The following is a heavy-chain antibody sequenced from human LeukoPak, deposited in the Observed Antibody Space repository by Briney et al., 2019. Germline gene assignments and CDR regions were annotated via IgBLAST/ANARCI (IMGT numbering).Heavy chain of an antibody. Sequence: GGSLRLSCAASGFTFSSYSMNWVRQAPGKGLEWVSYISSSSTIYYADSVKGRFAISRDNAKNSLYLQMNSLRAEDTAVYYCAREGYDSSGYSDAFDIWGRGTMVTVSS. CDR1: GFTFSSYS. J-gene: IGHJ3*02. D-gene: IGHD3-22*01. CDR3: AREGYDSSGYSDAFDI. CDR2: ISSSSTI. V-gene: IGHV3-48*01.